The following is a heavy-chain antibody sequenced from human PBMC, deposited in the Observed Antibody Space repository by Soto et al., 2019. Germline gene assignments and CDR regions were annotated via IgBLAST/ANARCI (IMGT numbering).Heavy chain of an antibody. Sequence: ASLKVSCKTSGYTFSSYGISWVRQAPGQGLEWMVCLSVYNRNTNYAQKFQGRVTLTTDTSTSTAYMELTSLRFDDTAVYYCVRAAMAGDYYYYGMDVWGQASTVTVAS. J-gene: IGHJ6*02. CDR1: GYTFSSYG. V-gene: IGHV1-18*01. D-gene: IGHD6-19*01. CDR3: VRAAMAGDYYYYGMDV. CDR2: LSVYNRNT.